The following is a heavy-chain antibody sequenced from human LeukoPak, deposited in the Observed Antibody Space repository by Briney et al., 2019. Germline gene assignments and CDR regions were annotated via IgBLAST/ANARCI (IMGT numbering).Heavy chain of an antibody. CDR3: ARDAAEGLDY. CDR2: IYTSGST. D-gene: IGHD6-13*01. J-gene: IGHJ4*02. Sequence: PSQTLSLTCTVSGGSISSGSYYWSWIRQPAGKGLEWIGRIYTSGSTNYNPSLKSRVTISVDTSKNQFSLKLSSVTAADTAVYYCARDAAEGLDYWGQGTLVTVSS. V-gene: IGHV4-61*02. CDR1: GGSISSGSYY.